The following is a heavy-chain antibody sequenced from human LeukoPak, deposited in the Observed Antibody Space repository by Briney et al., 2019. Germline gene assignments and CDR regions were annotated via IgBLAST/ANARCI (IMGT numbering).Heavy chain of an antibody. CDR1: GGSISSGGYS. Sequence: SETLSFTCAVSGGSISSGGYSWSWIRQPPGKGLEWIGYIYHSGSTYYNPSLKSRVTISVDRSKNQFSLKLSSVTAADTAVYYCARAHRVRSNYYYYYGMDVWGQGTTVTVSS. CDR3: ARAHRVRSNYYYYYGMDV. J-gene: IGHJ6*02. V-gene: IGHV4-30-2*01. CDR2: IYHSGST. D-gene: IGHD3-10*01.